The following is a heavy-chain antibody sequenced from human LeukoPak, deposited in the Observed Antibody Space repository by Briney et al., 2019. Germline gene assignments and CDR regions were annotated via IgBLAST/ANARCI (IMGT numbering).Heavy chain of an antibody. D-gene: IGHD6-19*01. J-gene: IGHJ4*02. Sequence: ASAKVSCKASGYTFTGYYMHWVRQAPGQGLEWMGRINPNSGGTNYAQKFQGRVTMTRDTSISTAYMELSRLRSDDTAVYYCARGGLAVAAYYFDYWGQGTLVTVSS. CDR3: ARGGLAVAAYYFDY. V-gene: IGHV1-2*06. CDR2: INPNSGGT. CDR1: GYTFTGYY.